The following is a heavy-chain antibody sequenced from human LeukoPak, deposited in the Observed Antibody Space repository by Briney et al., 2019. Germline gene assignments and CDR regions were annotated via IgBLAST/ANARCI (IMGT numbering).Heavy chain of an antibody. D-gene: IGHD3-22*01. CDR2: INHSGST. V-gene: IGHV4-34*01. CDR3: ARGVVVIRTHRNWFDP. Sequence: SETLSLTCAVYGGSFSGYYWSWIRQPPGKGLEWIGEINHSGSTNYNPSLKSRVTISVDTSKNQFSLKLSSVTAADTAVYYCARGVVVIRTHRNWFDPWGQGTLVTVSS. J-gene: IGHJ5*02. CDR1: GGSFSGYY.